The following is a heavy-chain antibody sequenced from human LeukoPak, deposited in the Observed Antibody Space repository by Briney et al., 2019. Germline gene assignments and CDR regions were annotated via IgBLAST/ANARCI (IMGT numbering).Heavy chain of an antibody. CDR2: IWYDGSNK. Sequence: GGSLRLSCAASGFISSSYWMSWVRQAPGKGLEWVAVIWYDGSNKYYADSVKGRFTISRDNSKNTLYLQMNSLRAEDTAVYYCAREYSSGFGNAFDIWGQGTMVTVSS. J-gene: IGHJ3*02. CDR1: GFISSSYW. CDR3: AREYSSGFGNAFDI. V-gene: IGHV3-33*08. D-gene: IGHD6-19*01.